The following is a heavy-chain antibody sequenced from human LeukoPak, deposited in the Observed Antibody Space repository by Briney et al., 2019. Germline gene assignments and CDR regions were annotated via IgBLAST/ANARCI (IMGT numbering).Heavy chain of an antibody. V-gene: IGHV3-21*01. CDR3: GRDLTTVAAH. D-gene: IGHD4-23*01. CDR1: GFTFSSYN. J-gene: IGHJ4*02. CDR2: ITSSSTYI. Sequence: GGSLRLSCAASGFTFSSYNMNWVRQAPGKGLEWVSSITSSSTYIYYADSVKGRFTISRDNAKNSLYLQMNSLRAEDTAVYYCGRDLTTVAAHWGQGTLVTVSS.